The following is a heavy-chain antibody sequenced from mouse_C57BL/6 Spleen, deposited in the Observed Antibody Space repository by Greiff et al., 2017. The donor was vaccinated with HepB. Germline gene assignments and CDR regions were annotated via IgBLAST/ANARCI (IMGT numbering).Heavy chain of an antibody. CDR3: ARESFYYGSSPDYFDY. CDR1: GYTFTSYT. V-gene: IGHV1-4*01. D-gene: IGHD1-1*01. CDR2: INPSSGYT. Sequence: QVQLQQSGAELARPGASVKMSCKASGYTFTSYTMHWVKQRPGQGLEWIGYINPSSGYTKYNQKFKDKATLTADKSSSTAYMQLSSLTSEDSAVYYCARESFYYGSSPDYFDYWGQGTTLTVSS. J-gene: IGHJ2*01.